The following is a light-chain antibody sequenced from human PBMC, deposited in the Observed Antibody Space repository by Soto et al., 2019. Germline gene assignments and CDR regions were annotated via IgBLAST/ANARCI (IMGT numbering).Light chain of an antibody. CDR1: QSVLYSSNNKNY. Sequence: DIVMTQSPDSLAVSLGERATINCKSSQSVLYSSNNKNYLTWYQQKPGQPPKLLIYCASTRESGVPDRFSGSGSGTDFSLTISSLQAEDVAFYYCQQYYSSPWTFGQGTKVEIK. V-gene: IGKV4-1*01. CDR3: QQYYSSPWT. J-gene: IGKJ1*01. CDR2: CAS.